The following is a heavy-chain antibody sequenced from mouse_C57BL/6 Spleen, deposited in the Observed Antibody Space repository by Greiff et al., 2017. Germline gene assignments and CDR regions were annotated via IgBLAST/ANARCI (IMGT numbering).Heavy chain of an antibody. CDR3: ARYGNVGYSFAY. V-gene: IGHV1-77*01. Sequence: QVQLQQPGAELVKPGASVKISCKASGYTFTDYYINWVKQRPGQGLEWIGKIGPGSGSTYYNEKFKGKATLTVDKPSSTAYMHLSSLTSEDSAVYFCARYGNVGYSFAYWGQGTLVTVSA. J-gene: IGHJ3*01. CDR2: IGPGSGST. D-gene: IGHD2-3*01. CDR1: GYTFTDYY.